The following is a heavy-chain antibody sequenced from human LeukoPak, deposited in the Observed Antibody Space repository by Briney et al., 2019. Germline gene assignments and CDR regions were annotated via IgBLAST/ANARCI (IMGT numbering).Heavy chain of an antibody. D-gene: IGHD5-24*01. CDR1: GFTFNTYA. J-gene: IGHJ4*02. CDR2: IIGNGGGI. CDR3: AKDWLADGRYSIDF. V-gene: IGHV3-23*01. Sequence: GGSLRLSCAASGFTFNTYAMNWVRQAPGKGLEWVSVIIGNGGGINYADSVKGRFFISRDNAANTLYLQMNSLRVEDTAVYYCAKDWLADGRYSIDFWGQGTLVCVSS.